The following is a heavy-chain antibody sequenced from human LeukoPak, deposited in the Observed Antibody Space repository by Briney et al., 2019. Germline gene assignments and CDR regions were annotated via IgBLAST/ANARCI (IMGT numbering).Heavy chain of an antibody. CDR2: IKQDGSEQ. CDR1: GFTFSTYW. Sequence: PGGSLRLSCATSGFTFSTYWMTWVRQAPGKGLEWVANIKQDGSEQYYVDSVKGRFTISRDNAKSSLYLQMNSLKVEDTGVYYCARRNYYDSSGYSSWGQGTLVTVSS. V-gene: IGHV3-7*01. J-gene: IGHJ5*02. D-gene: IGHD3-22*01. CDR3: ARRNYYDSSGYSS.